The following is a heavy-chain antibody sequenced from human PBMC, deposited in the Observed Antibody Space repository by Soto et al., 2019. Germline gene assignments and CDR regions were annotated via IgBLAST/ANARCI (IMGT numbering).Heavy chain of an antibody. Sequence: ASVKVSCKASGGTFSSYAISWVRQAPGQGLEWMGGIIPIFGTANYAQKFQGRVTITADESTSTAYMELSSLRSEDTAVYYCASPKAIFGVYPFDYWRQGTLVTVSS. D-gene: IGHD3-3*01. CDR2: IIPIFGTA. V-gene: IGHV1-69*13. J-gene: IGHJ4*02. CDR1: GGTFSSYA. CDR3: ASPKAIFGVYPFDY.